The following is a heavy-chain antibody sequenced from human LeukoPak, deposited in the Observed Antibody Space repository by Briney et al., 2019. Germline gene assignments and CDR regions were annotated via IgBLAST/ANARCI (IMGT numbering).Heavy chain of an antibody. D-gene: IGHD3-10*01. CDR2: IKQDGSAK. Sequence: PGGSLRLSCAASGFTFSNHWMSWVRQAPGKGLEWVANIKQDGSAKYYVDSVKGRFTISRDNAKNSLFLQMNSLRAEDTAVYYCASDGLWSRDYWGQGTLVTVSS. CDR3: ASDGLWSRDY. CDR1: GFTFSNHW. V-gene: IGHV3-7*01. J-gene: IGHJ4*02.